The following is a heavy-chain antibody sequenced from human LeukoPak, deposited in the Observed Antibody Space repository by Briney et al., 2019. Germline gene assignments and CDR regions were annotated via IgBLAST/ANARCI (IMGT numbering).Heavy chain of an antibody. Sequence: KPSETLSLTCTVSGGSISSSSYYWSWIRQPPGKGLEWIGEINHSGSTNYNPSLKSRVTISVDTSKNQFSLKLSSVTAADTAVYYCARRSRYSSSWFDYWGQGTLVTVSS. CDR2: INHSGST. J-gene: IGHJ4*02. CDR1: GGSISSSSYY. CDR3: ARRSRYSSSWFDY. V-gene: IGHV4-39*07. D-gene: IGHD6-13*01.